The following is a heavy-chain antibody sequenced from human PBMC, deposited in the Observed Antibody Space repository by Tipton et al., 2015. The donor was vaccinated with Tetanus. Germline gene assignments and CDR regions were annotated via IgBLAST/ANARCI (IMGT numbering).Heavy chain of an antibody. Sequence: SLRLSCAASGFTISEFTFADAWMSWVRRAPGKGLEWIGRIKSKLDGGAIDYAAPMEGRFIISRGDSQNAVFLQMNSLKPEDTAVYYCSTSGPGVSGGDYWGQGTLVTVSS. CDR3: STSGPGVSGGDY. J-gene: IGHJ4*02. V-gene: IGHV3-15*01. CDR2: IKSKLDGGAI. CDR1: GFTISEFTFADAW. D-gene: IGHD3-16*01.